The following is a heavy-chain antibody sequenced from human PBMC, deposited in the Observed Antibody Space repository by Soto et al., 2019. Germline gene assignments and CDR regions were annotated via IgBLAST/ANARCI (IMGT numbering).Heavy chain of an antibody. J-gene: IGHJ4*02. V-gene: IGHV4-61*01. CDR3: ARVSIPYYCARGVAGSGFDL. CDR2: IFYSGTT. D-gene: IGHD6-19*01. CDR1: GGSVSSGSYY. Sequence: SETLSLTCTVSGGSVSSGSYYWSWIRQPPGMGLEWIGYIFYSGTTNYNPSLKSRVTMSLYTSKNQFSLQLSSVTAADTAVYYCARVSIPYYCARGVAGSGFDLWGQGTLVTV.